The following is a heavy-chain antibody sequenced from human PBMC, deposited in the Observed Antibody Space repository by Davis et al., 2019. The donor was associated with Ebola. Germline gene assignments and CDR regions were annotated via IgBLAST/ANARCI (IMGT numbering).Heavy chain of an antibody. CDR3: ARGLGDY. CDR1: GYSISSAYY. Sequence: SETLSLTCTVSGYSISSAYYWGWIRQPPGEGLEWIGSISHNGRTYYNPSLKSRVTISLDTSKNQFSLKPNSVTAADTAVYYCARGLGDYWGQGTLVTVSS. CDR2: ISHNGRT. D-gene: IGHD3-16*01. V-gene: IGHV4-38-2*02. J-gene: IGHJ4*02.